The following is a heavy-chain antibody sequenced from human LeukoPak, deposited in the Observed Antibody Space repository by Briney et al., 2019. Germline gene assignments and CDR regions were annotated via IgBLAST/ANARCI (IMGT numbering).Heavy chain of an antibody. J-gene: IGHJ5*02. CDR1: GFTFTSSA. V-gene: IGHV1-58*02. Sequence: SVKVSCKASGFTFTSSAMQWVRQARGQRLEWIGWIVVGSGNTNYAQKFQERVTITRDMSTSTAYMELSSLRSEDTAVYYCAAAMDLGYCSGGSCDGNWFDPWGQGTLVTVSS. D-gene: IGHD2-15*01. CDR3: AAAMDLGYCSGGSCDGNWFDP. CDR2: IVVGSGNT.